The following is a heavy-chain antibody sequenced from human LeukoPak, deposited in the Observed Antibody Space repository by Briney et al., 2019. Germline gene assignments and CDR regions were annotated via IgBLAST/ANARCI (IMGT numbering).Heavy chain of an antibody. CDR2: ISYDGNNK. Sequence: HSGGPLILSCVASGFTFSSYSMHWVRLAPGKGLEWVAVISYDGNNKYYADAVQSRFTISRDNSKNTLYLQMNSLRAEDTAVYYCAKLGCTGTICYANYWGQGTLVTVSS. J-gene: IGHJ4*02. CDR1: GFTFSSYS. V-gene: IGHV3-30*18. D-gene: IGHD2-2*01. CDR3: AKLGCTGTICYANY.